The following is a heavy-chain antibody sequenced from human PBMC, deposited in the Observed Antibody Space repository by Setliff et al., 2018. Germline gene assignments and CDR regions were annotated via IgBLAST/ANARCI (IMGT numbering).Heavy chain of an antibody. CDR1: GGSISGASIRSYY. J-gene: IGHJ4*02. V-gene: IGHV4-61*01. CDR3: ARGGTYRYFDY. CDR2: IYYSGTT. Sequence: SSETLSLTCTVSGGSISGASIRSYYWSWIRQHPGKGLEWIGYIYYSGTTNYDPSLKSRVTMSVDTSKNQFSLKLSSVTAADTAVYYCARGGTYRYFDYWGQGTLVTVSS.